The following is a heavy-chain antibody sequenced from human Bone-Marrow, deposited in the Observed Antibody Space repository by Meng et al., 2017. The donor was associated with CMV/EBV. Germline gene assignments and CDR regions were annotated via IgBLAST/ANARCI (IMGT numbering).Heavy chain of an antibody. J-gene: IGHJ4*02. CDR2: ISCQAVAGTA. CDR1: FPCPPSW. CDR3: APDTRDSPDYYRVDY. D-gene: IGHD3-22*01. Sequence: FPCPPSWLRWLRHAPGEGLGWVCRISCQAVAGTAAGAAPVKHRFTISRDDSQSTLFLQRNSLKTEDTAVYYCAPDTRDSPDYYRVDYWGQGTLVTVSS. V-gene: IGHV3-15*07.